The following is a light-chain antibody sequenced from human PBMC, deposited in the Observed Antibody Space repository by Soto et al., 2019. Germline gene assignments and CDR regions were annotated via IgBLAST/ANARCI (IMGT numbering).Light chain of an antibody. V-gene: IGKV3-15*01. Sequence: EIVISQSPATLSVSPGERVTLSCRASQSVISNLAWYQQRPGQPPRLLIYAASIRAAAFPARFSGSGSGTDFTLTISSLQSEDFAIYYCQQYNEWPLTFGGGTKVEI. CDR3: QQYNEWPLT. J-gene: IGKJ4*01. CDR2: AAS. CDR1: QSVISN.